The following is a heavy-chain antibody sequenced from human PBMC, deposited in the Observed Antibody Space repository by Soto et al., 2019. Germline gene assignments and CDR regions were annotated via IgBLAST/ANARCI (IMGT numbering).Heavy chain of an antibody. D-gene: IGHD6-13*01. CDR1: GFTFSSDG. J-gene: IGHJ4*02. CDR3: ASWGIAAGDY. Sequence: QVQLVESGGGVVQPGRSLRLSCAASGFTFSSDGMHWVRQAPGKGLEWVGVIWYDGSNKNYADSVKGRFTIARDNSKNTLYLQMNSLRAQDTAVYYCASWGIAAGDYWGQGTLVTVSS. V-gene: IGHV3-33*01. CDR2: IWYDGSNK.